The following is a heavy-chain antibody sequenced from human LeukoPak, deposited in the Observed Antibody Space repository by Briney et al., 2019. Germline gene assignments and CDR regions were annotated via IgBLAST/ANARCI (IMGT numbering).Heavy chain of an antibody. D-gene: IGHD3-3*01. Sequence: KPSETLSLTCTVSGGSISSYYWSWIRQPAGKGLEWIGRIYTSGSTNYNPSLKSRVTMSVDTSKNQFSLKLSSVTAADTAVYYCARDSATGVRFLEWLYAFDIWGQGTMVTVSS. CDR1: GGSISSYY. J-gene: IGHJ3*02. CDR3: ARDSATGVRFLEWLYAFDI. V-gene: IGHV4-4*07. CDR2: IYTSGST.